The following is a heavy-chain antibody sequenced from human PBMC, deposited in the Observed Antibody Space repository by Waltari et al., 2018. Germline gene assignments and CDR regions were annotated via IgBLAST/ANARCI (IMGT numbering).Heavy chain of an antibody. CDR2: IRYDGSNK. J-gene: IGHJ4*02. Sequence: QVQLVESGGGVVQPGGSLRLSCAASGFTFSSYGMHWVRQAPGKGLEWVAFIRYDGSNKYYADSVKGRFTISRDNSKNTLYLQMNSLRAEDTAVYYCAKEGIAAAGTLDYWGQGTLVTVSS. CDR1: GFTFSSYG. CDR3: AKEGIAAAGTLDY. D-gene: IGHD6-13*01. V-gene: IGHV3-30*02.